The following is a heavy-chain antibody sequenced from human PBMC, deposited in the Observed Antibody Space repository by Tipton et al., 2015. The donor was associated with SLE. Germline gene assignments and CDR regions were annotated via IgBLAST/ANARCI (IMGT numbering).Heavy chain of an antibody. V-gene: IGHV5-51*03. Sequence: QLVQSGAEMKKPGESLKISCKGSGYKYVAYWIGWVRQMPGKGLEWMGIIYPADSDTRYSPSFEGQVTISVDKSSGTAYLQWNSLKASDSAMYYCARLSITSSYYFDFWGQGTLVTVPS. CDR1: GYKYVAYW. D-gene: IGHD6-6*01. CDR2: IYPADSDT. CDR3: ARLSITSSYYFDF. J-gene: IGHJ4*02.